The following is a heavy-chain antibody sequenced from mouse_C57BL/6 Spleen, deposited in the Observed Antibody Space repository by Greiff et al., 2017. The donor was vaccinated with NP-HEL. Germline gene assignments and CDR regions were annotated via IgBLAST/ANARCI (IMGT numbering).Heavy chain of an antibody. Sequence: EVQLVESGGGLVQPGGSLKLSCAASGFTFSDYYMYWVRQTPEKRLEWVAYISNGGGSTYYPDTVKGRFTISRDNAKNTLYLQMSRLKSEDTAMYYCARHLDPGYFDVWGTGTTVTVSS. J-gene: IGHJ1*03. CDR3: ARHLDPGYFDV. CDR1: GFTFSDYY. V-gene: IGHV5-12*01. CDR2: ISNGGGST.